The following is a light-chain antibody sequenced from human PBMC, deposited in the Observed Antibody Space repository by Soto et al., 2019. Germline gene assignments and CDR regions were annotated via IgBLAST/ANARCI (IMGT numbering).Light chain of an antibody. CDR3: QQYGTWT. CDR2: GAS. Sequence: VLTQSPGTLSLSPGERATLSCRASQSVSSSYLAWYQQKPGQAPRLLIYGASSRATGIPDRFSGSGSGTDFTLTISRLEPEDFAVYYCQQYGTWTFGQGTKVDIK. V-gene: IGKV3-20*01. J-gene: IGKJ1*01. CDR1: QSVSSSY.